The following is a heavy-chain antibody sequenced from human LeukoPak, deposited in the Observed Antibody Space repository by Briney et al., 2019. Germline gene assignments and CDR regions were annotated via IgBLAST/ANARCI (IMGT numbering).Heavy chain of an antibody. CDR3: AKVGSCSSTSCRYYYYYYMDV. CDR1: GFTFSSYG. V-gene: IGHV3-30*02. CDR2: IRYDGSNK. Sequence: GGSLRLSCAASGFTFSSYGMHWVRQAPGKGLEWVAFIRYDGSNKYYADSVKGRFTISRDNSKNTLYLQMNSLRAEDTAVYYCAKVGSCSSTSCRYYYYYYMDVWGKGTTVTVSS. J-gene: IGHJ6*03. D-gene: IGHD2-2*01.